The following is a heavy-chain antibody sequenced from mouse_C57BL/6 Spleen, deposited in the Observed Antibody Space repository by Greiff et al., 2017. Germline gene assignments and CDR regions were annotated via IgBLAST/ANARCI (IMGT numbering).Heavy chain of an antibody. CDR2: IDPEDGET. CDR3: ASPHDGSSSYAMDY. Sequence: EVQLQQSGAELVKPGASVKLSCTASGFNIKDYYMHWVKQRTEQGLEWIGRIDPEDGETKYAPKFQGKATITADTSSNTAYLELSSLTSEDAAVYYCASPHDGSSSYAMDYWGQGTSVTVSS. V-gene: IGHV14-2*01. D-gene: IGHD1-1*01. J-gene: IGHJ4*01. CDR1: GFNIKDYY.